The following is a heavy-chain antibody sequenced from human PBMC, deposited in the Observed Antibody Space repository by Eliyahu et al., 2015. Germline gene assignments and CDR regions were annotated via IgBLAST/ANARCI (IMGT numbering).Heavy chain of an antibody. CDR1: GYTFPSHX. J-gene: IGHJ5*02. V-gene: IGHV1-46*01. CDR3: ARGLQVVARFDP. D-gene: IGHD2-15*01. CDR2: INPSGGST. Sequence: QVQLVQSGAEVKKPGASVKVSCKASGYTFPSHXMXWVRQAPGQGLEWMGIINPSGGSTSYAQKFQGRVTMTRDTSTSTVYMELSSLRSEDTAVYYCARGLQVVARFDPWGQGTLVTVSS.